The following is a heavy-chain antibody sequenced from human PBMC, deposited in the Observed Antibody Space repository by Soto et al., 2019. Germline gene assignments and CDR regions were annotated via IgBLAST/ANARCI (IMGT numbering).Heavy chain of an antibody. CDR2: IYYSGST. CDR1: GGSISGYY. J-gene: IGHJ5*02. V-gene: IGHV4-59*01. Sequence: SETLSLTCTVSGGSISGYYWRWIRQRPAKPLEWIGYIYYSGSTNYNPSLKSRVSISVDTSKNQFSLKLSSVTAADTAGYYCARSAEYCSSTSCYSGWFDPWGQGTLVTVSS. CDR3: ARSAEYCSSTSCYSGWFDP. D-gene: IGHD2-2*02.